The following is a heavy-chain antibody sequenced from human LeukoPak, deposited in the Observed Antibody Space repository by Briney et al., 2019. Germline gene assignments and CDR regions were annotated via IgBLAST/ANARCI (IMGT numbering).Heavy chain of an antibody. V-gene: IGHV3-23*01. J-gene: IGHJ5*02. CDR1: GFTFSSYV. D-gene: IGHD2-15*01. CDR3: AVEGYCSGGSCYTNWFDP. Sequence: PGGSLRLSCAASGFTFSSYVMSWVRQAPGKGLEWVSTISGSGGSTYYADSVKGRFTISRDNPKNTLSLQMNSLRDEDTAVYYCAVEGYCSGGSCYTNWFDPWGQGTLVTVSS. CDR2: ISGSGGST.